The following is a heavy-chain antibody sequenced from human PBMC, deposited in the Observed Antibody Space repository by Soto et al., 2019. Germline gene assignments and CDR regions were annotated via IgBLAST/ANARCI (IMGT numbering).Heavy chain of an antibody. CDR1: GGTFSSYT. V-gene: IGHV1-18*01. D-gene: IGHD3-16*01. Sequence: ASVKVSCKTSGGTFSSYTISWVRQAPGQGLEWMGWISGYNGNTNYAERLQGRVTMTTDTSTSTAYMELKSVRYDDTAVYYCAREGQLGYWGQGTLVTVSS. CDR2: ISGYNGNT. J-gene: IGHJ4*02. CDR3: AREGQLGY.